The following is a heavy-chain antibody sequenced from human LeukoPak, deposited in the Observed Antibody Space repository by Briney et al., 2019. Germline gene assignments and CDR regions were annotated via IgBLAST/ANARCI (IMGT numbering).Heavy chain of an antibody. J-gene: IGHJ4*02. Sequence: SETLSLTCIVSGGSVSSGSYYWSWIRQPPGKGLEWIGYIYNSVRTNYNPSLKSRVTISVDTSRNHLSLKLSSVTAADTTVYYCARVGSSGYYPDFWGQGTLVTVSS. V-gene: IGHV4-61*03. CDR3: ARVGSSGYYPDF. CDR1: GGSVSSGSYY. D-gene: IGHD3-22*01. CDR2: IYNSVRT.